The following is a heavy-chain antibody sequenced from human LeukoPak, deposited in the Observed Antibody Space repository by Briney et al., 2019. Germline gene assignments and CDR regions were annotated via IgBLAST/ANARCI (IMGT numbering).Heavy chain of an antibody. CDR3: ARDCSGGSCYSGSFDY. J-gene: IGHJ4*02. V-gene: IGHV3-21*01. CDR1: GFTFSSYS. Sequence: PGGSLRLSCAAPGFTFSSYSMNWVRQAPGKGLEWVSSISTSSNYIYYADSLKGRFTISRDNAKNSLYLQMNSLRAEDTAVYYCARDCSGGSCYSGSFDYWGQGTLVTVSS. CDR2: ISTSSNYI. D-gene: IGHD2-15*01.